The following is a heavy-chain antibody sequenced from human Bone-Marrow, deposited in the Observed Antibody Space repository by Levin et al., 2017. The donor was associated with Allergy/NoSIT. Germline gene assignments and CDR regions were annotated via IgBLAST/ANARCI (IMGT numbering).Heavy chain of an antibody. J-gene: IGHJ5*02. V-gene: IGHV1-8*01. D-gene: IGHD2-21*02. CDR3: ARAPPIVVVTAMKVGFDP. CDR1: GYTFTSYD. CDR2: MNPNSGNT. Sequence: ASVKVSCKASGYTFTSYDINWVRQATGQGLEWMGWMNPNSGNTGYAQKFQGRVTMTRNTSISTAYMELSSLRSEDTAVYYCARAPPIVVVTAMKVGFDPWGQGTLVTVSS.